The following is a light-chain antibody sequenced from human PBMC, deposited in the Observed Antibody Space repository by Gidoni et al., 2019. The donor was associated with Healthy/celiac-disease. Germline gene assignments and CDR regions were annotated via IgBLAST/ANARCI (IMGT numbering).Light chain of an antibody. CDR3: QQYNSYSGLT. Sequence: DIQMTQSPSTLSASVGDRVTITCRASQSISSWLAWYQQKPGKAPKLLIYKASSLESGVPSRFSGSGSGKEFTLIISSLQPDDFATYYCQQYNSYSGLTFGGXTKVEIK. V-gene: IGKV1-5*03. CDR2: KAS. CDR1: QSISSW. J-gene: IGKJ4*01.